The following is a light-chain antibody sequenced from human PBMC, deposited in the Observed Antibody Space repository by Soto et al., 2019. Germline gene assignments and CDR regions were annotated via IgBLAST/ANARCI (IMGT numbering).Light chain of an antibody. J-gene: IGKJ2*01. CDR1: EDINVY. V-gene: IGKV1-39*01. Sequence: DIQMTQSPSSVSASIGDTVTITCRASEDINVYLNWYQQKPGEVPKLLIYSASTLHSGVPSRFTGSGSETDFTLTIRSLQPEDFATYYCQQTYSLEYTFGQGTRLEIK. CDR3: QQTYSLEYT. CDR2: SAS.